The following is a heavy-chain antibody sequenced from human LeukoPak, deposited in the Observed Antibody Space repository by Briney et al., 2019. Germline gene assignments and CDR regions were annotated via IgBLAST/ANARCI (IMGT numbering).Heavy chain of an antibody. D-gene: IGHD4-17*01. CDR1: GFTFSSYS. CDR2: ITGSSSTI. J-gene: IGHJ4*02. Sequence: GGSLRLSCAASGFTFSSYSMNWVRQAPGKGPEWISWITGSSSTIIYADPVKGRFTISRDNAKNSLYLQMNSLRAEDTAVYYCARDQDYGFTYWGQGTLVTVSS. V-gene: IGHV3-48*01. CDR3: ARDQDYGFTY.